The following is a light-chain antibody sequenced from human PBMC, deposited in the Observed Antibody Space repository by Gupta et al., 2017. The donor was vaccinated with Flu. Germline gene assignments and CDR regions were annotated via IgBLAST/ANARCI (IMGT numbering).Light chain of an antibody. CDR3: CSHAGGGTYV. CDR2: EAI. V-gene: IGLV2-23*01. CDR1: SSDIGSYKY. J-gene: IGLJ1*01. Sequence: QSALTQPASVSGSPGQSITISCAGTSSDIGSYKYVSWYQQHPGKVTNLMIYEAIRRPAGVASRFAGYKAGNTASLTISGLQADDEVDYYCCSHAGGGTYVFGSGTKVTVL.